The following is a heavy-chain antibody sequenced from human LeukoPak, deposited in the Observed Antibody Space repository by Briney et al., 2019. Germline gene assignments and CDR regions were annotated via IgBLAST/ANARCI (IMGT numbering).Heavy chain of an antibody. D-gene: IGHD5-12*01. Sequence: GGSLRLSCAASKFTFNDYAMHWVRQAPGKGLEWVSGISWNCDNIGYADSVRGRFTISRDNAKNSLYLQMNSLKTEDTAVYYCAKDISSDYDDGGWFDPWGQGTLVAVSS. J-gene: IGHJ5*02. CDR2: ISWNCDNI. CDR3: AKDISSDYDDGGWFDP. V-gene: IGHV3-9*01. CDR1: KFTFNDYA.